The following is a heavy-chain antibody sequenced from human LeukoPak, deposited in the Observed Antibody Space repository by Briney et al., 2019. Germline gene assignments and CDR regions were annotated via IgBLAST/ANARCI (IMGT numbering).Heavy chain of an antibody. CDR3: ARGPPLSSAWFDP. Sequence: PSETLSLTCTVSGGSISSYYWSWIRQPPGKGLEWIGYIYYSGSTNYNPSLKSRVTISVDTSKNQFSLKLSSVTAADTAVYYCARGPPLSSAWFDPWGQGTLVTVSS. CDR1: GGSISSYY. J-gene: IGHJ5*02. D-gene: IGHD6-25*01. CDR2: IYYSGST. V-gene: IGHV4-59*01.